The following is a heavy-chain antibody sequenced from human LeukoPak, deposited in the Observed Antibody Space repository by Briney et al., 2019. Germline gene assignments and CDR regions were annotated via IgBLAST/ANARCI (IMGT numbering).Heavy chain of an antibody. CDR3: AELGITMIGGV. V-gene: IGHV3-48*03. D-gene: IGHD3-10*02. CDR2: ITSSGSTV. Sequence: GGSLRLSCAASGFTFSSYEMNWVRQAPGKGLEWVSYITSSGSTVYYADSVKGRFTISRDNAKNSLYLQMNSLRAEDTAVYYCAELGITMIGGVWGQGTLVTVSS. J-gene: IGHJ4*02. CDR1: GFTFSSYE.